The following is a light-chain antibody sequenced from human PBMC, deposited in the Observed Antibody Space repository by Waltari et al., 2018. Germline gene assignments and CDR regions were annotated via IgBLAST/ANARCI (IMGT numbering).Light chain of an antibody. CDR1: QSVLYTSNNTNN. CDR2: WAS. CDR3: QQFHSTPIT. Sequence: DIVMTQSPDSLAVSLGERATINCKSSQSVLYTSNNTNNLAWFQQKPGQPPKLLIYWASTRESGVPDRFSGSGSGTDFSLTISSLQAEDVAVYFCQQFHSTPITFGQGTRLEI. J-gene: IGKJ5*01. V-gene: IGKV4-1*01.